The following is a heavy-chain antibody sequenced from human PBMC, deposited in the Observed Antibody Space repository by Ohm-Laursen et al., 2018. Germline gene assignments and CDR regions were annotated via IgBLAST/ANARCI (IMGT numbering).Heavy chain of an antibody. CDR3: LYDSSGYNYYFDY. CDR2: IRSKAYGGTA. J-gene: IGHJ4*02. D-gene: IGHD3-22*01. V-gene: IGHV3-49*04. CDR1: GFTFSDYY. Sequence: SLRLSCTASGFTFSDYYMTWVRQAPGRGLEWVSFIRSKAYGGTAEYAASVKGRFTISRDDSKSIAYLQMNSLKTEDTAVYFCLYDSSGYNYYFDYWGQGTLVTVSS.